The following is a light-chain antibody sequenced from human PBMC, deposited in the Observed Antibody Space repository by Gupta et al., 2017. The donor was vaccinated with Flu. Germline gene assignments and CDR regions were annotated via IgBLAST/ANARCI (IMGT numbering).Light chain of an antibody. V-gene: IGKV1-33*01. CDR1: PDISDY. CDR3: QQYDDPFT. J-gene: IGKJ4*01. Sequence: SPSSLSASVGDRVTITCQASPDISDYLNWFQQKPGEAPKLLIYDASNLETGVPSRFSGSGSGTDFTFTINSLQPEDTATYYCQQYDDPFTFGGGTKVEI. CDR2: DAS.